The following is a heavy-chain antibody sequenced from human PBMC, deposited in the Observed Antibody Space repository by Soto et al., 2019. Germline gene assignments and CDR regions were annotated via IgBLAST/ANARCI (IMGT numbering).Heavy chain of an antibody. D-gene: IGHD2-2*01. V-gene: IGHV1-69*13. Sequence: SVKVSCKASGGTFSSYAISWVRQAPGQGLEWMGGIIPIFGTANYAQRFQGRVTITADESTSTAYMELSSLRSEDTAVYYCARDPGGSCSSTSCLYYYGMDVWGQGTTVTVSS. CDR1: GGTFSSYA. J-gene: IGHJ6*02. CDR3: ARDPGGSCSSTSCLYYYGMDV. CDR2: IIPIFGTA.